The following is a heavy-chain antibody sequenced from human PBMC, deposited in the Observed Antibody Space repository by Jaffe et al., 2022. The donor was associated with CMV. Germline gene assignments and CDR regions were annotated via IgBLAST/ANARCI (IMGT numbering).Heavy chain of an antibody. CDR1: GFTFSNYN. Sequence: EVQLVESGGGLVKPGGSLRLSCAASGFTFSNYNINWVRQAPGKGLEWVSSISGTSNYIYYADSVKGRFTISRDNAKNSLYLQMNSLRAEDTAVYYCARVPTTLIAVASPFAYWGQGTLVTVSS. J-gene: IGHJ4*02. V-gene: IGHV3-21*01. CDR2: ISGTSNYI. CDR3: ARVPTTLIAVASPFAY. D-gene: IGHD6-19*01.